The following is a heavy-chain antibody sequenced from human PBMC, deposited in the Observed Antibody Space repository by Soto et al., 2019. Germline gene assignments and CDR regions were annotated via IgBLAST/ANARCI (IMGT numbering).Heavy chain of an antibody. D-gene: IGHD2-15*01. CDR1: GFTFSSYS. J-gene: IGHJ4*02. CDR3: ARAYCSGGSCYPFDY. CDR2: ISSSSSYI. V-gene: IGHV3-21*01. Sequence: GGSLRLSCAASGFTFSSYSRNWVRQAPGKGLEWVSSISSSSSYIYYADSVKGRFTISRDNAKNSLYLQMNSLRAEDTAVYYCARAYCSGGSCYPFDYWGQGTPVTVSS.